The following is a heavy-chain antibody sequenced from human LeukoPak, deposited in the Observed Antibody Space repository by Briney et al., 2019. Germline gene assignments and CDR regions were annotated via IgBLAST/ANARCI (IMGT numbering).Heavy chain of an antibody. CDR2: IWYDGSKK. D-gene: IGHD6-19*01. V-gene: IGHV3-33*08. J-gene: IGHJ4*02. CDR1: GFIFNTYA. CDR3: ARLYSSGWADY. Sequence: GGSLRLSCAASGFIFNTYAMSWVRQAPGKGLEWVALIWYDGSKKYYADSVKGRFTISRDNSKNTLSLQMNSLRAEDTAVYFCARLYSSGWADYWGQGTLVTISS.